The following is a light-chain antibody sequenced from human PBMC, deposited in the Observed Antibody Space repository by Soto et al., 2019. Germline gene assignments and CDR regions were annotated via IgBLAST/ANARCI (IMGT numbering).Light chain of an antibody. CDR3: QSYDNSLSGSGV. CDR1: SSNIGAGYD. Sequence: QSVLTQPPSVSGAPGQRVTISCTGSSSNIGAGYDVHWYQQLPGTAPKPLIYGNSNRPSGVPDRFSGSKSGTSASLAITGLQAEDEADYYCQSYDNSLSGSGVFGTGTKLTVL. J-gene: IGLJ1*01. V-gene: IGLV1-40*01. CDR2: GNS.